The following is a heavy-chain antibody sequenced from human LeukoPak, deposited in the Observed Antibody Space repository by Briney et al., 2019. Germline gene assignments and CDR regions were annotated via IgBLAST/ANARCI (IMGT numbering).Heavy chain of an antibody. V-gene: IGHV1-46*01. D-gene: IGHD3-10*01. CDR1: GYTFTSYY. J-gene: IGHJ4*02. CDR3: ARDYYGSGSYRY. Sequence: ASVKVSCKASGYTFTSYYMHWVRQAPGQGLEWMGIINPSGGSTSYAQKFQGRVTMTTDTSTSTAYMELRSLRSDDTAVYYCARDYYGSGSYRYWGQGTLVTVSS. CDR2: INPSGGST.